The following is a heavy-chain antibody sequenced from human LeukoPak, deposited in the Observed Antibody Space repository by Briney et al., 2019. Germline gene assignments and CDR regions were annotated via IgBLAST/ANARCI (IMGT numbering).Heavy chain of an antibody. CDR1: GYTLTELS. J-gene: IGHJ3*01. CDR2: FDPEDGET. Sequence: ASVKVSCKVSGYTLTELSMHWVRQAPGKGLEWMGGFDPEDGETIYAQKFQGRVTMTEDTSTDTAYMELNSLTSEDTAVYYCASDTSHTGGYYYREDAFDVWGQGTMVTVSS. V-gene: IGHV1-24*01. D-gene: IGHD3-22*01. CDR3: ASDTSHTGGYYYREDAFDV.